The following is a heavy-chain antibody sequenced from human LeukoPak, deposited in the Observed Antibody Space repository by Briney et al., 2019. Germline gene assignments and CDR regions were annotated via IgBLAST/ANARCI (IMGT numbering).Heavy chain of an antibody. Sequence: GGSLRLSCAASGFTFSSYGMHWVRPAPGKGLEWVAVISYDGSNKYYADPVKGRFTMSRDNSKKTLYLQMNSLRAEDTAVYYCANSRGITIFGVVIHTNDAFDIWGEGTMVTVSS. CDR2: ISYDGSNK. CDR1: GFTFSSYG. J-gene: IGHJ3*02. D-gene: IGHD3-3*01. CDR3: ANSRGITIFGVVIHTNDAFDI. V-gene: IGHV3-30*18.